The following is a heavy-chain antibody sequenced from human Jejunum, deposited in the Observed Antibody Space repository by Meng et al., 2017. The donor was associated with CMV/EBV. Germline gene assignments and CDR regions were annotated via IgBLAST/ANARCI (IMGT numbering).Heavy chain of an antibody. CDR3: ARGWAEIRLSGVTDV. V-gene: IGHV4-59*01. CDR2: ISYSGNT. Sequence: GGSISNYYWSWIRQPPGKGLEWIAYISYSGNTKNNPSLKSRVSISADAANNQFSLRLTSVTTADTAVYYCARGWAEIRLSGVTDVWGQGTTVTVSS. D-gene: IGHD2/OR15-2a*01. J-gene: IGHJ6*02. CDR1: GGSISNYY.